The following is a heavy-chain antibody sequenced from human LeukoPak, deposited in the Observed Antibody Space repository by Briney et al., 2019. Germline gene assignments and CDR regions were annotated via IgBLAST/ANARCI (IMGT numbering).Heavy chain of an antibody. V-gene: IGHV3-66*01. CDR2: IYSGGST. Sequence: GGSLRLSCAASGFTVSSNYMSWVRQAPGRGLEWVSVIYSGGSTYYADSVKGRFTISRDNSKTTLYLQMNSLRAEDTAVYYCARDRSGCLDYWGQGTLVTVSS. CDR3: ARDRSGCLDY. D-gene: IGHD6-19*01. J-gene: IGHJ4*02. CDR1: GFTVSSNY.